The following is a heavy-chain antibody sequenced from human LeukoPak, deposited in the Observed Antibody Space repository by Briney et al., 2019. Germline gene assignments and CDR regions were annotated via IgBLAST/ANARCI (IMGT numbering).Heavy chain of an antibody. V-gene: IGHV4-59*01. J-gene: IGHJ4*02. CDR1: GGSISGYY. CDR2: IYYSGST. CDR3: ARISDWNDFDY. Sequence: SSETLSLTCTVSGGSISGYYWTWIRQPPGKGLEWIGYIYYSGSTNYNPSLKSRVTISVDTTKNQFSLKLSSVTAADTAVYYCARISDWNDFDYWGQGTQVTVSS. D-gene: IGHD1-1*01.